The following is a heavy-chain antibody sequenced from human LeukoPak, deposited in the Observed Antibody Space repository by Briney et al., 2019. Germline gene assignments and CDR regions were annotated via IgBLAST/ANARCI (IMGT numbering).Heavy chain of an antibody. D-gene: IGHD2-15*01. CDR2: INPNSGGT. Sequence: ASVTVSCKASGYTFTDYYMHWVRQAPGQGLEWMGWINPNSGGTKYAQKFQGRVTITRDTSISTAYMELSRLRSDDTAVYYCARNRVADYSAWFDPWGQGTLVTVSS. J-gene: IGHJ5*02. CDR3: ARNRVADYSAWFDP. CDR1: GYTFTDYY. V-gene: IGHV1-2*02.